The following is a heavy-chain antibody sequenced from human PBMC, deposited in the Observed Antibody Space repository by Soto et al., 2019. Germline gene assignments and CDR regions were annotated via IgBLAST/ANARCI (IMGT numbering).Heavy chain of an antibody. J-gene: IGHJ4*02. CDR3: VRSMIIVVRLIGLDY. V-gene: IGHV3-30-3*01. CDR1: GFTFRSYA. Sequence: GGYLRLSCGASGFTFRSYAMHWVRQTPGKGLEWVAVISYDGSNKHYADSVKGRFSISRDNAKNMLYLQMDSLSSEDTAVYYCVRSMIIVVRLIGLDYWGQGT. D-gene: IGHD3-22*01. CDR2: ISYDGSNK.